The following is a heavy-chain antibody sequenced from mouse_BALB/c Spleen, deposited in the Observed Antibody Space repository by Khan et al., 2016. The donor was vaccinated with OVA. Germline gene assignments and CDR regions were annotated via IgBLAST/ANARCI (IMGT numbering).Heavy chain of an antibody. D-gene: IGHD1-1*01. CDR2: IGPGSSNA. J-gene: IGHJ4*01. CDR3: VRENYYGRSCYAMDY. CDR1: GYTFTSYW. V-gene: IGHV1S41*01. Sequence: DLVKPGASVKLSCKASGYTFTSYWINWIKQRPGQGLEWIGRIGPGSSNAYYNDMFKDKATLTVDTSSNTAYIQLSSLSSEDSAVYFCVRENYYGRSCYAMDYWGQGTSVTGSA.